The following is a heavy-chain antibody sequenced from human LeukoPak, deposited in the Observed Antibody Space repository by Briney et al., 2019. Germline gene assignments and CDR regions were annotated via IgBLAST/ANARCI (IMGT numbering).Heavy chain of an antibody. V-gene: IGHV3-23*01. CDR2: ISGSGGST. CDR1: GFTFSSYG. J-gene: IGHJ4*02. CDR3: AKDKDSGYDRYFDY. D-gene: IGHD5-12*01. Sequence: GGTLRLSCAVSGFTFSSYGMSWVRQAPGKGLEWVSAISGSGGSTYYADSVKGRFTISRDNSKNTLYLQMNSLRAEDTAVYYCAKDKDSGYDRYFDYWGQGTLVTVSS.